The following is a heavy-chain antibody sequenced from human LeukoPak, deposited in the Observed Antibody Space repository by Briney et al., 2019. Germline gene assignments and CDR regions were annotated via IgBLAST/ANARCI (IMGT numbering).Heavy chain of an antibody. CDR2: TYYRSKWYN. Sequence: SQTLSLTCAISGDSASSNSAAWNWLRQSPSRGLEWLGRTYYRSKWYNDYAISVKSLITLNPDTSKHQFSLKLNSVTPEDTAIYYCARGSRPWTFDYWGQGTLVTVSP. J-gene: IGHJ4*02. CDR3: ARGSRPWTFDY. CDR1: GDSASSNSAA. D-gene: IGHD1-26*01. V-gene: IGHV6-1*01.